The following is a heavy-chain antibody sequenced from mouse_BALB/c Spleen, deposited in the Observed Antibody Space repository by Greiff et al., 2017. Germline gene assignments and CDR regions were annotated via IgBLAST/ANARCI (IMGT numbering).Heavy chain of an antibody. V-gene: IGHV1-69*01. J-gene: IGHJ4*01. D-gene: IGHD1-3*01. CDR1: GYTFTDYL. Sequence: QGQLQQPGAELVMPGASVKMSCKASGYTFTDYLMHWVKQRPGQGLEWIGAIDTSDSYTSYKQKFKGKATLTVDESSSTAYMQLSSLTSEDSAVYTCSRWITPVVDYAMDYWGQGNSATVSS. CDR3: SRWITPVVDYAMDY. CDR2: IDTSDSYT.